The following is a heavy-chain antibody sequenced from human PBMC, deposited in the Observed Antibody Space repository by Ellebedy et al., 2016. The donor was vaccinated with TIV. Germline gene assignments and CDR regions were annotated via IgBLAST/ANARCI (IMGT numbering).Heavy chain of an antibody. CDR2: ISSSINYI. J-gene: IGHJ4*02. V-gene: IGHV3-21*01. CDR1: GFTFSTYI. Sequence: GESLKISCAASGFTFSTYIMNWVRQAPGKGLEWVSSISSSINYIYYADSVKGRFTISRDNAKNSLYLQMNSLRAEDTAVYYCARDYYGSGSYQDYWGQGTLVTVSS. D-gene: IGHD3-10*01. CDR3: ARDYYGSGSYQDY.